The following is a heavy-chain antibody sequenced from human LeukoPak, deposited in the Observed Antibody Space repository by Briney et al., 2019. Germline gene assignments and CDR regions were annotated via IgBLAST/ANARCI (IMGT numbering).Heavy chain of an antibody. Sequence: SVKVSCKASGGTFSSYAISWVRQAPGQGLEWMGGVIPIFGTANYAQKFQGRVTITTDESTSTAYMELSSLRSEDTAVYYCARHPGGSVAAGLNWFDPWGQGTLVTVSS. V-gene: IGHV1-69*05. D-gene: IGHD6-6*01. J-gene: IGHJ5*02. CDR3: ARHPGGSVAAGLNWFDP. CDR1: GGTFSSYA. CDR2: VIPIFGTA.